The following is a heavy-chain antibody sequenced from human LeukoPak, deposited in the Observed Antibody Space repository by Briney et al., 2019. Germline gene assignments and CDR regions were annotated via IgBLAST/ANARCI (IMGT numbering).Heavy chain of an antibody. CDR1: GYTFTGYY. D-gene: IGHD6-19*01. J-gene: IGHJ4*02. CDR2: INPNSGGT. CDR3: ARVAGTGEAIEY. Sequence: ASVKVSCKASGYTFTGYYMHWVRQAPGQGLEWMGWINPNSGGTNYAQKFQGRVTMTRGTSISTAYMELSRLRSDDTAVYYCARVAGTGEAIEYWGQGTLVTVSS. V-gene: IGHV1-2*02.